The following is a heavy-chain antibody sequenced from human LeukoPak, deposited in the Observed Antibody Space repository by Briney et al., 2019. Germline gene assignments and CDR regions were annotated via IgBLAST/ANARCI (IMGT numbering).Heavy chain of an antibody. CDR1: GGSISSYY. J-gene: IGHJ5*02. CDR3: ARDLYCSSTSCYRFDR. V-gene: IGHV4-4*07. D-gene: IGHD2-2*01. CDR2: IFTSGST. Sequence: SETLSLTCTVSGGSISSYYWSWIRQPAGKGLEWIGRIFTSGSTNYNPSLKSRVTMSLETSTNKFYLKLSSVTSADTDGYYCARDLYCSSTSCYRFDRWGEGTLVT.